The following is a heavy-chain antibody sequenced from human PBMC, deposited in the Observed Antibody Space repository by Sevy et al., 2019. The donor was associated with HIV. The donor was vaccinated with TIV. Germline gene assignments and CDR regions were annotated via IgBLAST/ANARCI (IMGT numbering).Heavy chain of an antibody. V-gene: IGHV3-23*01. Sequence: LTCAASGFYFSGYVMNWVRQALGKGLEWVSSISGRDSSTYYADSVRGRFIISRDNSENTLYLQMNGLRAEDTAVYYCAKVTLWELLAAHDAFDVWGQGTMVTVSS. CDR3: AKVTLWELLAAHDAFDV. D-gene: IGHD1-26*01. J-gene: IGHJ3*01. CDR2: ISGRDSST. CDR1: GFYFSGYV.